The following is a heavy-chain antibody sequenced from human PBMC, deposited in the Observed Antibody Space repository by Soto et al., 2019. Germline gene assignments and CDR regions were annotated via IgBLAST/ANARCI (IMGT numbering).Heavy chain of an antibody. CDR3: ASLGSGLALYHAFDI. Sequence: VQLVESGGGVVQPGRSLRLSCAASGFTFSSYAMHWGRQAPGKGLAWVAVISYDGSNKYYADSVKGRFTISRDNSKNTLYLQMNSLRAEDTAVYYCASLGSGLALYHAFDIWGQGTMVTVSS. CDR1: GFTFSSYA. CDR2: ISYDGSNK. D-gene: IGHD3-3*01. J-gene: IGHJ3*02. V-gene: IGHV3-30-3*01.